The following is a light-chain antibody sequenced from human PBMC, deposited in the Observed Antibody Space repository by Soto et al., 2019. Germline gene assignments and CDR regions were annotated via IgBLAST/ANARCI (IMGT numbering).Light chain of an antibody. J-gene: IGLJ1*01. CDR1: SSDVGGYNY. V-gene: IGLV2-14*01. CDR3: SSYTSSSTLYV. CDR2: DVS. Sequence: QSALTQPASVSGSPGQSITISCTGNSSDVGGYNYVSWYQQHPGKAPKLMIYDVSNRPSGVSNRFSGSKSGNTASLTISGLQAEDDAEYYCSSYTSSSTLYVFGTGTKVTVL.